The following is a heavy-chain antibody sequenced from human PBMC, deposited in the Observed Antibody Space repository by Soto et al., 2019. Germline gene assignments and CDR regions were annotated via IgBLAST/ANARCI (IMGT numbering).Heavy chain of an antibody. V-gene: IGHV4-39*01. CDR3: ARQGDYYGSGSLNWFDP. CDR1: GGSISSSSYY. J-gene: IGHJ5*02. CDR2: IYYSGST. D-gene: IGHD3-10*01. Sequence: PSETLSLTCTASGGSISSSSYYWGWIRQPPGKGLEWIGSIYYSGSTYYNPSLKSRVTISVDTSKNQFSLKLSSVTAADTAVYYCARQGDYYGSGSLNWFDPWGQGTLVTVS.